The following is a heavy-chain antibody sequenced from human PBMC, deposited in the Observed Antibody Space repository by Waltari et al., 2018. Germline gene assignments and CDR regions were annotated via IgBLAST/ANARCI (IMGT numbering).Heavy chain of an antibody. CDR2: IWYVGSNK. J-gene: IGHJ4*02. Sequence: QVQLVESGGGVVQPGRSLRLSCAASGFTFSSYGMHWVRQAPGKGLEWLEVIWYVGSNKDYADSVKGRFTISRDKSKNTLYLQMNSLRAEDTAVYYCARDPNNGDYVSFSDYWGQGTLVTVSS. CDR3: ARDPNNGDYVSFSDY. D-gene: IGHD4-17*01. CDR1: GFTFSSYG. V-gene: IGHV3-33*01.